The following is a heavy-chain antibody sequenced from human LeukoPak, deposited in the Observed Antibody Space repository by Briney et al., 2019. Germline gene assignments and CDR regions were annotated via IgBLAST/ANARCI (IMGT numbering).Heavy chain of an antibody. CDR2: IKQDGSEK. D-gene: IGHD4-17*01. Sequence: GGSLRLSCAASGFTFRNYGMHWVRQAPGKGLEWVANIKQDGSEKYYVDSVKGRFTITRDNAKNSLYLQMNSLRAEDTAVYYCARDFSYGDYRPDAFDIWGQGTEVTVSS. V-gene: IGHV3-7*01. CDR3: ARDFSYGDYRPDAFDI. J-gene: IGHJ3*02. CDR1: GFTFRNYG.